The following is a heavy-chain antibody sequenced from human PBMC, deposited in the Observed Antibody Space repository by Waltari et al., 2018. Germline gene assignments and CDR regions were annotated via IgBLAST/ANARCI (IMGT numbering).Heavy chain of an antibody. D-gene: IGHD6-19*01. J-gene: IGHJ4*02. Sequence: QVQLQESGPGLVKPSETLSLTCTVSGGSISSYYWSWIRQPPGKGLEWIGYIYYSGSTNYNPSLKSRVTISVDTSKNQFSLKLSSVTAADTAVDYCARFTSGWFDYWGQGTLVTVSS. CDR3: ARFTSGWFDY. CDR1: GGSISSYY. CDR2: IYYSGST. V-gene: IGHV4-59*01.